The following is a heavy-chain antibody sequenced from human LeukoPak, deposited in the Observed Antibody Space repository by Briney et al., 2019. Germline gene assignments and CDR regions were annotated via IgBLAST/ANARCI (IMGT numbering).Heavy chain of an antibody. D-gene: IGHD4-17*01. CDR2: IYYSGST. V-gene: IGHV4-59*01. CDR3: ARVQTTVTTSYYYYMDV. CDR1: GGSISSYY. J-gene: IGHJ6*03. Sequence: SETLSLTCTVSGGSISSYYWSWIRQPPGKGLEWIWHIYYSGSTNYNPSLKSRVTISVDTYKIQFSLKLSSVTAADTAVYYCARVQTTVTTSYYYYMDVWGKGTTVTISS.